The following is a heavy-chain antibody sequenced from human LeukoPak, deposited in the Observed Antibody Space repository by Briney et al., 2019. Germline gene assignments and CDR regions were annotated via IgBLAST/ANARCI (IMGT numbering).Heavy chain of an antibody. V-gene: IGHV3-23*01. CDR2: IGGSADYT. J-gene: IGHJ4*02. CDR1: GGSISSSSYY. CDR3: AKEFVSRSSLTFDY. D-gene: IGHD2-2*01. Sequence: ETLSLTCTVSGGSISSSSYYWAWVRQAPGKGLEWVSAIGGSADYTFYADSVRGRFSFSRDNSKNTLYLQMISLRAEDTAIYYCAKEFVSRSSLTFDYWGQGTLVTVSS.